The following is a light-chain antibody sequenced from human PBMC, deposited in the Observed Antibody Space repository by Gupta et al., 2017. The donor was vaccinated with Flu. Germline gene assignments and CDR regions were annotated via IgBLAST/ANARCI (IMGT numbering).Light chain of an antibody. CDR2: DDD. CDR1: KIGREG. CDR3: QVWHSNTDHRV. Sequence: SDVLTQPPSVSVTPGQTATITCGGDKIGREGVHCYQQRPGQAPVVVVYDDDDRASGIYERFSGSTSGNTATLTINRVEVGDEADYYCQVWHSNTDHRVFGGGTKLTVL. V-gene: IGLV3-21*02. J-gene: IGLJ3*02.